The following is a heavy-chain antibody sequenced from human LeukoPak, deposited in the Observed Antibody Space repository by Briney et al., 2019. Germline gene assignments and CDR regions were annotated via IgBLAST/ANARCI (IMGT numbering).Heavy chain of an antibody. CDR3: ARGGPSDTYYYYGMDV. CDR1: GGSFSGYY. CDR2: INHSGST. D-gene: IGHD1-26*01. V-gene: IGHV4-34*01. J-gene: IGHJ6*02. Sequence: PSETPSLTCAVYGGSFSGYYWSWIRQPPGKGLEWIGEINHSGSTNYNPSLKSRVTTSVDTSKNQFSLKLSSVTAADTAVYYCARGGPSDTYYYYGMDVWGQGTTVTVSS.